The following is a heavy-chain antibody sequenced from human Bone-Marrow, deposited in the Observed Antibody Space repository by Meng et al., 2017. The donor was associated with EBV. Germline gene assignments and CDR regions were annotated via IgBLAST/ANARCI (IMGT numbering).Heavy chain of an antibody. J-gene: IGHJ6*02. Sequence: QVRRGQSWAEVKKPGASVKVSCKASGYTFTSYDINWVRQATGQGLEWMGWMNPNSGNTGYAQKFQGRVTMTRDTSISTAYMELSRLRSDDTAVYYCAREKSSGWFRTPFYYYYGMDVWGQGTTVTVSS. V-gene: IGHV1-8*01. CDR2: MNPNSGNT. CDR3: AREKSSGWFRTPFYYYYGMDV. D-gene: IGHD6-19*01. CDR1: GYTFTSYD.